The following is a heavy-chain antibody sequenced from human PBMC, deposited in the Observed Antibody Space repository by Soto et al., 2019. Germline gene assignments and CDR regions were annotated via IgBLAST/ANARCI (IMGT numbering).Heavy chain of an antibody. J-gene: IGHJ6*01. Sequence: QVQLVQSGAEVKKPGSSVKVSCKASGGTFSSYAISWVRQAPGQGLEWMGGIIPIFGTANYAQKFQGRVTITADESKSTAFLELGRLGSEGTGVDYFARGGFSKSSPVYYFGMEVWGQGNTVTVSS. CDR1: GGTFSSYA. V-gene: IGHV1-69*01. CDR3: ARGGFSKSSPVYYFGMEV. D-gene: IGHD6-13*01. CDR2: IIPIFGTA.